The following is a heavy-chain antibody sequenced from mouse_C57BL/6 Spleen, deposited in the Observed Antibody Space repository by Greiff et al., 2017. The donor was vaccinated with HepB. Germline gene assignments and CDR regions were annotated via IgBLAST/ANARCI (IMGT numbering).Heavy chain of an antibody. CDR3: GTTVVATGDY. Sequence: EVQLVESGGDLVKPGGSLKLSCAASGFTFSSYGMSWVRQTPDKRLEWVATISSGGSYTYYPDSVKGRFTISRDNAKNTLYLQMSSLKSEDTAMYYCGTTVVATGDYWGQGTTLTVSS. V-gene: IGHV5-6*01. D-gene: IGHD1-1*01. J-gene: IGHJ2*01. CDR2: ISSGGSYT. CDR1: GFTFSSYG.